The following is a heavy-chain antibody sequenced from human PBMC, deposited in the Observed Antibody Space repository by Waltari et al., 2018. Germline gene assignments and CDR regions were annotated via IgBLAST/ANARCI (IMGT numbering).Heavy chain of an antibody. CDR1: GFPFSTYS. J-gene: IGHJ4*02. CDR2: ISSSGTTI. V-gene: IGHV3-48*03. Sequence: EVQLVESGGGLIQPGGSLRLSCAASGFPFSTYSMTWVRQAHGKGLAWISSISSSGTTIYYADSVKGRFTISRDNAKNSLYLQMNSLRAEDTAVYYCATEFIVGVNFFDYWGQGTLVTISS. D-gene: IGHD1-26*01. CDR3: ATEFIVGVNFFDY.